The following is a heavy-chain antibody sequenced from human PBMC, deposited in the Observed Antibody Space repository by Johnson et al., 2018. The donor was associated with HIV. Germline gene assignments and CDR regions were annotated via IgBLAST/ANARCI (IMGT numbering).Heavy chain of an antibody. CDR3: ARDGPWLQSQRDAFDV. Sequence: QVQLVESGGGVAQPGRSLRLSCAASGFTFSSYAMHWVRQAPAKGLEWVAVISYDGSDKYYADSVKGRFTISRDSSKNTLYLQMNSLKTEDTAVYYCARDGPWLQSQRDAFDVWGRGTMVTVSS. J-gene: IGHJ3*01. V-gene: IGHV3-30*04. D-gene: IGHD5-24*01. CDR2: ISYDGSDK. CDR1: GFTFSSYA.